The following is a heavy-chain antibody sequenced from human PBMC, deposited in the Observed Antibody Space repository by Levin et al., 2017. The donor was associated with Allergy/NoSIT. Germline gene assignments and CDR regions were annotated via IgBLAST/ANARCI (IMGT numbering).Heavy chain of an antibody. CDR3: ARGGRGYSYYNGMDV. CDR1: GYTFTSYG. Sequence: ASVKVSCKASGYTFTSYGISWVRQAPGQGLEGMGWISAYNGNTNYAQKLQGRVTMTTDTSTSTAYMELRSLRSDDTAVYYCARGGRGYSYYNGMDVWGHGTTVTVSS. V-gene: IGHV1-18*01. D-gene: IGHD5-18*01. J-gene: IGHJ6*02. CDR2: ISAYNGNT.